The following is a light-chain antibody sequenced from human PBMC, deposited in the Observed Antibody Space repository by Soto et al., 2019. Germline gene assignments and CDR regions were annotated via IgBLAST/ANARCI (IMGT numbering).Light chain of an antibody. CDR2: GAS. Sequence: ETVMTQSPATLSVSPGDRATLSCSASQSVSYNLAWYQQKPGQAPRLLIYGASIRATGIPDRFSGSGSGTDFTLTISRLEPEDFAVYYCQQYGSSPMYSFGQGTKVDIK. V-gene: IGKV3-20*01. CDR1: QSVSYN. CDR3: QQYGSSPMYS. J-gene: IGKJ2*01.